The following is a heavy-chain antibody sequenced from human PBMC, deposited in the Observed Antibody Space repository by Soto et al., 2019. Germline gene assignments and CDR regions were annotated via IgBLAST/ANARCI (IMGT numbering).Heavy chain of an antibody. CDR3: ARVVGALGHWFDP. J-gene: IGHJ5*02. D-gene: IGHD2-15*01. Sequence: QVQLVQSGGEVKKPGASVKVSCKASGYTFTSYGISWVRQAPGQGLEWMGRISAYNGNTNYPQKLQGRVTMTTDTTTRTAYMEQRSLRSEEKAVYYCARVVGALGHWFDPWGQGTLVTVSS. CDR2: ISAYNGNT. CDR1: GYTFTSYG. V-gene: IGHV1-18*01.